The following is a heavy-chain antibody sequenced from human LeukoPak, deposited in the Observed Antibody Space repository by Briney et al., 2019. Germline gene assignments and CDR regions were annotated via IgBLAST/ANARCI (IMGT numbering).Heavy chain of an antibody. V-gene: IGHV3-23*01. J-gene: IGHJ4*02. CDR2: FSGSGSRT. Sequence: GGSLRLSCAASGFIFNSFAMSWVRQAPGKGLEWVSTFSGSGSRTSYADSVKGRFTISRDNSKNTLYLQVKSLRAEDTAVYYCAKSALAAGVAHYYDSSGSFDYWGQGTLVTVSS. D-gene: IGHD3-22*01. CDR1: GFIFNSFA. CDR3: AKSALAAGVAHYYDSSGSFDY.